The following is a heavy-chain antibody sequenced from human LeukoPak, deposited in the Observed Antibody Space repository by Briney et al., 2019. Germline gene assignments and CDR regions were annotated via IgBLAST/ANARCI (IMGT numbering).Heavy chain of an antibody. J-gene: IGHJ5*02. D-gene: IGHD2-8*01. CDR3: ARVYAQRNWFDP. V-gene: IGHV4-31*03. CDR1: GGSISSGGYY. CDR2: IYYSGST. Sequence: SETLSLTCTVSGGSISSGGYYWSWIRQHTGKGLEWIGYIYYSGSTYYNPSLKSRVTISVDTSKNQFSLKLSSVTAAGTAVYYCARVYAQRNWFDPWGQGTLVTVSS.